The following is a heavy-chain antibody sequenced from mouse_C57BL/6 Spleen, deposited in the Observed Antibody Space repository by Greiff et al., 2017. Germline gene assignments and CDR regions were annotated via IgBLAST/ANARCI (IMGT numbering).Heavy chain of an antibody. CDR1: GYTFTSYW. CDR2: IYPGSGST. CDR3: ARLAIYYDYGGFAY. D-gene: IGHD2-4*01. J-gene: IGHJ3*01. Sequence: VQLQQPGAELVKPGASVKMSCKASGYTFTSYWITWVKQRPGQGLEWIGDIYPGSGSTNYNEKFKSKATLTVDTSSSPAYMQLSSLTSEDSAVYYCARLAIYYDYGGFAYWGQGTLVTVSA. V-gene: IGHV1-55*01.